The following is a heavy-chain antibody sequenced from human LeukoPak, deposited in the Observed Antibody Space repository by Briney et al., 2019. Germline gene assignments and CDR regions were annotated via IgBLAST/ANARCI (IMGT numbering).Heavy chain of an antibody. Sequence: GGSLRLSCAASGFTFSSYWMSWVRQAPGKGLEWVANIKQDGSEKYYVDSVKGRFTISRDNAKNSLYLQMNSLRAEDTAVYYCARGPYDSSGYYYAFDIWGQGTMVTVSS. V-gene: IGHV3-7*04. CDR3: ARGPYDSSGYYYAFDI. CDR2: IKQDGSEK. D-gene: IGHD3-22*01. J-gene: IGHJ3*02. CDR1: GFTFSSYW.